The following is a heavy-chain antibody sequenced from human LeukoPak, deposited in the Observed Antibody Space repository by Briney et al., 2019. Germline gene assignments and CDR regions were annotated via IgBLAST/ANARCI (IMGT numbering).Heavy chain of an antibody. J-gene: IGHJ6*02. D-gene: IGHD6-19*01. CDR3: ARDRIAVAGTGSEYGMDV. CDR2: IWYDGSNK. CDR1: GFTFSSYG. V-gene: IGHV3-33*01. Sequence: GRSLRLSCAASGFTFSSYGMHWVRQAPGKGLEWVAVIWYDGSNKYYADSVKGRFTISRDNSKNTLYLQMNSLRADDTAVYYCARDRIAVAGTGSEYGMDVWGQGTTVTVSS.